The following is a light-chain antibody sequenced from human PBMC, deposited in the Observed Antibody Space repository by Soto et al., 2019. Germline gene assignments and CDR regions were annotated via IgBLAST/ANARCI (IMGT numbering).Light chain of an antibody. CDR1: TSNIRNNY. V-gene: IGLV1-51*02. CDR2: END. Sequence: QSVLTQPPSVSAAPGQKVTIACSGRTSNIRNNYVSWYQQLPGTAPKLLIYENDKRPSGIPDRFSGSKSGASATLGITGLQTGDEADYYCGTWDTSLSSGVFGGGTQLTVL. CDR3: GTWDTSLSSGV. J-gene: IGLJ3*02.